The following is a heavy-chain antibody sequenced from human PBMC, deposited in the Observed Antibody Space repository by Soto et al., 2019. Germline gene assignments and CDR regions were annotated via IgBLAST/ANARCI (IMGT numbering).Heavy chain of an antibody. D-gene: IGHD2-21*02. Sequence: SETLSLTCTVSGGSISSYYWSWIRQPPGKGLEWIGYINYSGSTNYNPSLKSRVPISVDTSKNQFSLKLTSVTAADTAVYYCASQRYCDDDCYLFDYWGQGTLVTVSS. CDR1: GGSISSYY. CDR3: ASQRYCDDDCYLFDY. J-gene: IGHJ4*02. CDR2: INYSGST. V-gene: IGHV4-59*12.